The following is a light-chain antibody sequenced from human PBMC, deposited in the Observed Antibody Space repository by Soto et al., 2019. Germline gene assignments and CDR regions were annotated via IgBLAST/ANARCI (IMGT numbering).Light chain of an antibody. CDR3: KQYGSSPNT. CDR2: GAY. V-gene: IGKV3-20*01. Sequence: EVVLTQSPGTLSLSPGERATVSCRASQTISRNYLAWYQKKPGQAPRLLIYGAYSRATGIQDRFSGSGSGTDFTLTIRRLEPEDFAVYYCKQYGSSPNTFGQGTRLEIK. CDR1: QTISRNY. J-gene: IGKJ5*01.